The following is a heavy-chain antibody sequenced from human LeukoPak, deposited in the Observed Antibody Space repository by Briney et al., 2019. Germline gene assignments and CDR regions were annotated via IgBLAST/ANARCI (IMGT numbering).Heavy chain of an antibody. Sequence: PSETLSLTCAVYGGSFSGYYWSWIRQPPGKGLEWIGEINHSGSTNYNPSLKSRVTISVDTSKNQFSLKLSSVTAADTAVYYCARSLPYYYGSGSPRWFDPWGQGTLVTVSS. J-gene: IGHJ5*02. CDR1: GGSFSGYY. D-gene: IGHD3-10*01. CDR3: ARSLPYYYGSGSPRWFDP. CDR2: INHSGST. V-gene: IGHV4-34*01.